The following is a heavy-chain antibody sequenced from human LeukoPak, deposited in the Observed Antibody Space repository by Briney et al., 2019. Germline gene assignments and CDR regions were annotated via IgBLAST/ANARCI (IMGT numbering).Heavy chain of an antibody. J-gene: IGHJ4*02. Sequence: PGGSLRLSCAASGFSFSTHSMNWVRQAPGKGLEWVSYISSTSRTIYHADSVKGRFTISRDNAKNSLYLQMNSLGAEDTAVYYCARVGYDYWGQGTLVTVSS. V-gene: IGHV3-48*01. CDR1: GFSFSTHS. D-gene: IGHD3-16*01. CDR2: ISSTSRTI. CDR3: ARVGYDY.